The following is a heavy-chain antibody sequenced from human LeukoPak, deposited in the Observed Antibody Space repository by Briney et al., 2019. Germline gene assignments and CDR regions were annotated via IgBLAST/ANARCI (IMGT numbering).Heavy chain of an antibody. J-gene: IGHJ4*02. CDR1: GFTVSSNY. D-gene: IGHD6-19*01. Sequence: GGSLRLSCAASGFTVSSNYMSWVRQAPGKGLEWVSAVYSGGRTYYADSVKDRFTISKDNSKNTLYLQVNSLRAEDTAMYYCAREAVAVAGHFDYWGQGTLVTVSS. V-gene: IGHV3-53*01. CDR3: AREAVAVAGHFDY. CDR2: VYSGGRT.